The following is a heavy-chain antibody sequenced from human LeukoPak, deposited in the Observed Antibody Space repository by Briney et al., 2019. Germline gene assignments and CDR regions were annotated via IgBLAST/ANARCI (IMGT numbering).Heavy chain of an antibody. CDR1: GYSISSGYY. J-gene: IGHJ5*02. CDR2: IYHSGST. V-gene: IGHV4-38-2*02. D-gene: IGHD6-19*01. CDR3: ARDRGIAVAGIEAADWFDP. Sequence: SETLSLTCAVSGYSISSGYYWGWIRQPPGKGLEWIGSIYHSGSTYYNPSLKSRVTISVDTSKNQFSLKLSSVTAADTAVYYCARDRGIAVAGIEAADWFDPWGQGTLVTVSS.